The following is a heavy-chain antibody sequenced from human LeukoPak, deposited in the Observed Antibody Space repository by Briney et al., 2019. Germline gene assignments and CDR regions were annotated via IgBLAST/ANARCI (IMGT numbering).Heavy chain of an antibody. V-gene: IGHV4-59*01. D-gene: IGHD4-11*01. CDR1: DDSITMYY. CDR2: VDHTGST. J-gene: IGHJ6*03. Sequence: SETLSLTCTVSDDSITMYYRTWIRQPPGKGLVWIGYVDHTGSTRFNPSLHGRVSISRDTSKNFFSLRLRSVTAADTAVYFCARGRVSSSTWYSTYYYFFYMDFWGKGTTVTVSS. CDR3: ARGRVSSSTWYSTYYYFFYMDF.